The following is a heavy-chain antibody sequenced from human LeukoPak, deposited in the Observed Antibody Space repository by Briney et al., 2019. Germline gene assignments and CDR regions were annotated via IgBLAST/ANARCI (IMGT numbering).Heavy chain of an antibody. CDR2: IYYSGST. Sequence: PSETLSLTCTVSGDSIISSSYYWGWIRQPPGKGLEWIGSIYYSGSTYYNPSLKSRVTMSVDTSKNQLSLKLSSVTAADTAVYYCARVPTPVDSPGNDAFDIWGQGTMVTVSS. V-gene: IGHV4-39*07. CDR1: GDSIISSSYY. J-gene: IGHJ3*02. CDR3: ARVPTPVDSPGNDAFDI. D-gene: IGHD5-12*01.